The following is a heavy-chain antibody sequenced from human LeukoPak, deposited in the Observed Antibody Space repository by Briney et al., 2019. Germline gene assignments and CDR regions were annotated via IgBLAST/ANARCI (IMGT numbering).Heavy chain of an antibody. J-gene: IGHJ4*02. D-gene: IGHD6-13*01. Sequence: SETLSLTCTVSGGSISSSSYYWGWIRQPPGKGLEWIGSIYYSGSTYYNPSLKSRVTISVDTSKNQFSLKLSSVTAADTAVYYCARVIGEYSSSWQIDYWGQGTLVTVSS. V-gene: IGHV4-39*07. CDR3: ARVIGEYSSSWQIDY. CDR1: GGSISSSSYY. CDR2: IYYSGST.